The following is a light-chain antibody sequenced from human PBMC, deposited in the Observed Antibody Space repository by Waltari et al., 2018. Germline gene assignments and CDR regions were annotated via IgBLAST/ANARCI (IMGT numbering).Light chain of an antibody. J-gene: IGKJ5*01. Sequence: EVVLTQSQATLSLSAGEGTTLSCGASQTVSNYLAWYQLKPGQAPRLLISDASNRATGIPAMFSGSGSGTDFTLTISSLEPEDFAFYYCQHRDKFGQGTRLEIK. CDR3: QHRDK. V-gene: IGKV3-11*01. CDR2: DAS. CDR1: QTVSNY.